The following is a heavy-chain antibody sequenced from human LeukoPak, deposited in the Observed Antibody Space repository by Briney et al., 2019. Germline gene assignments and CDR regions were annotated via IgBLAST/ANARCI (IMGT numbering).Heavy chain of an antibody. CDR3: ARTAKGTVSGVWYFDL. Sequence: GESLKISCQASGYNFTNYWIAWVRQMPGKGLEWVGIIYPGASGTRYSPSFQGHVTISTDKSISAAYLQWSSLKALDSAMYFCARTAKGTVSGVWYFDLWGRGTLVTVSS. CDR1: GYNFTNYW. J-gene: IGHJ2*01. CDR2: IYPGASGT. D-gene: IGHD4-17*01. V-gene: IGHV5-51*01.